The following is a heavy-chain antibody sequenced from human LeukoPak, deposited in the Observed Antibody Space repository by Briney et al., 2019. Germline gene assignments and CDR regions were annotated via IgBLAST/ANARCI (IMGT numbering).Heavy chain of an antibody. CDR3: TRDSSIAAQGDATDAFDI. CDR1: GFSFNIFW. CDR2: INEDGSEK. D-gene: IGHD6-6*01. J-gene: IGHJ3*02. Sequence: GGSLRLSCAATGFSFNIFWMSWVRLAPGKGLEWVTNINEDGSEKYYVDSVKGRFTVSRDNAKNPVSLQMNSLRVDDTAVYYCTRDSSIAAQGDATDAFDIWGQGTMVTVSS. V-gene: IGHV3-7*01.